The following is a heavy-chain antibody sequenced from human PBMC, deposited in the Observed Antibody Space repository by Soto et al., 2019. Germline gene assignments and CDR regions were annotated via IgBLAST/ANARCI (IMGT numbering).Heavy chain of an antibody. CDR3: ARAGGGYSGYDPIDY. D-gene: IGHD5-12*01. J-gene: IGHJ4*02. V-gene: IGHV3-33*01. CDR2: IWYDGSKK. CDR1: GFIFSDYG. Sequence: QVQLVESGGGVVQPGRALRLSCSASGFIFSDYGMHWVRQTPGKGMEWVAVIWYDGSKKYCADSVKGRFTISRDNSQKTLYLQINSLRAADTAVYYCARAGGGYSGYDPIDYWGQGSLVIVSS.